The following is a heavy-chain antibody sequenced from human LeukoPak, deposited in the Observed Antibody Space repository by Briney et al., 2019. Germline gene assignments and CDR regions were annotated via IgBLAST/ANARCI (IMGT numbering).Heavy chain of an antibody. CDR3: ARGPTMNAFDV. CDR1: GFTFSSYA. CDR2: ISYDGSNK. V-gene: IGHV3-30-3*01. D-gene: IGHD1-26*01. J-gene: IGHJ3*01. Sequence: GRSLRLSCAASGFTFSSYAMHWVRQAPGKGLEWVAVISYDGSNKYYADSVKGRFTISRDNSKNTLYLQMNSLRAGDTAVYYCARGPTMNAFDVWGQGTMVTVSS.